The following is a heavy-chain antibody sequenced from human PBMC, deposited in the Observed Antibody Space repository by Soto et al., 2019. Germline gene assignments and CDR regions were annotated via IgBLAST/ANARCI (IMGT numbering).Heavy chain of an antibody. J-gene: IGHJ4*02. Sequence: SGPTLVNPTQTLTLTCTFSAFSLSTSEMCVNWIRQPPGKALEWLALIDWDDDDTYYSPSLKTRLTISKVTSKNQVVLTMTNIDPFGTAPYYCARRGLGYYFDSGGQGTVVPVPS. V-gene: IGHV2-70*01. D-gene: IGHD3-16*01. CDR2: IDWDDDDT. CDR3: ARRGLGYYFDS. CDR1: AFSLSTSEMC.